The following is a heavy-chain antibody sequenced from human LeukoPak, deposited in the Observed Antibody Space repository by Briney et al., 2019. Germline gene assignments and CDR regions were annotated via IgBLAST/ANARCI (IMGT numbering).Heavy chain of an antibody. J-gene: IGHJ5*02. CDR2: ISSSSSYI. CDR3: ARESSTSYWFDP. V-gene: IGHV3-21*04. Sequence: GGSLRLSCAASGFTFSSYSMNWVRQAPGKGLEWVSSISSSSSYIYYADSVKGRFTISRDNAKNSLYLQMNSLRAEDTALYHCARESSTSYWFDPWGQGTLVTVSS. CDR1: GFTFSSYS. D-gene: IGHD2-2*01.